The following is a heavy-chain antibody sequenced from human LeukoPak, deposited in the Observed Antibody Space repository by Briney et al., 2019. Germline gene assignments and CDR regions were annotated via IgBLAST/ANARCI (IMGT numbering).Heavy chain of an antibody. CDR2: FDPEDGET. J-gene: IGHJ4*02. Sequence: GASVTVSCTVSGYTLTELSMHWVRQAPGKGLEWMGGFDPEDGETIYAQKFQGRVTMTEDTSTDTAYMELSSLRSEDTAVYYCATAPNYYDSSGYRYWGQGTLVTVSS. CDR1: GYTLTELS. D-gene: IGHD3-22*01. V-gene: IGHV1-24*01. CDR3: ATAPNYYDSSGYRY.